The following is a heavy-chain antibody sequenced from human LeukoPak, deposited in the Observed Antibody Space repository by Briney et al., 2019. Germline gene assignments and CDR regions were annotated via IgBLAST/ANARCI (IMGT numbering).Heavy chain of an antibody. CDR1: GGSISNYY. Sequence: PSETLSLTCTVSGGSISNYYWAWVRLPPGKGLEWIGSIHFSGSTYYNPSLKSRVTISADTSKNQFSLRLNFVTAADTAVYYCARRMGALDFWGQGALVTVSS. V-gene: IGHV4-39*01. CDR3: ARRMGALDF. CDR2: IHFSGST. J-gene: IGHJ4*02. D-gene: IGHD1-26*01.